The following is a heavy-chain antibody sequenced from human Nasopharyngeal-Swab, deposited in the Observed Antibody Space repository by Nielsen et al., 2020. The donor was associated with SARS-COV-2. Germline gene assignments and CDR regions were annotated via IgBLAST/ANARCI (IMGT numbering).Heavy chain of an antibody. CDR2: INRFGST. Sequence: SETLSLTCAVYGGSVSNYYWSWIRQPPGEGLEWIGEINRFGSTNYNPSLKSRVSMSRDTSKNHFSLNLSSVTAADTAVYYCARGCVLTGPSCYYYGMDVWGQGTTVTVSS. J-gene: IGHJ6*02. CDR3: ARGCVLTGPSCYYYGMDV. V-gene: IGHV4-34*01. CDR1: GGSVSNYY. D-gene: IGHD3-9*01.